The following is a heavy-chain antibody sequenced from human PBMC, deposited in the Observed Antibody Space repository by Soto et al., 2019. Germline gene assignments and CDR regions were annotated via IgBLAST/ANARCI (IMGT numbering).Heavy chain of an antibody. Sequence: SETLSLTCTVSGGSISSYYWSWIRQPPGKGLEWIGYIYYSGSTNYNPSLKSRVTISVDTSKNQFSLKLSSVTAADTAVYYCARGLLMARPFDYWGQGTLVTVSS. CDR2: IYYSGST. J-gene: IGHJ4*02. D-gene: IGHD2-21*01. CDR3: ARGLLMARPFDY. CDR1: GGSISSYY. V-gene: IGHV4-59*01.